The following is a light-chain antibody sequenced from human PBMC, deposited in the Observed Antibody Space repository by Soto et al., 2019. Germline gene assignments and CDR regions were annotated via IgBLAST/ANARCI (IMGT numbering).Light chain of an antibody. CDR3: VLDMTSGLRV. V-gene: IGLV8-61*01. J-gene: IGLJ3*02. CDR2: GTD. CDR1: SGSVSTSDY. Sequence: QAVVTQEPSISVSPGGTVTLTCGLNSGSVSTSDYPSWYQQTPGQAPRTLIYGTDTRSSGVPDRFSCSIVGNKAALTITGAQAEDESDYYGVLDMTSGLRVFGGGTKGTVL.